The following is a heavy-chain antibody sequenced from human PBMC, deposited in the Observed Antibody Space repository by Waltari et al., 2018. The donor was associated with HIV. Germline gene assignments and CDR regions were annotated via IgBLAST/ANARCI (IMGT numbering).Heavy chain of an antibody. J-gene: IGHJ6*02. D-gene: IGHD1-7*01. Sequence: QVQLVQSGAEVKKPGASVKVSCKASGYTFTGYYTHWVRQAPGQGLEWRGWTNPNIGGTNFAQSFQVRVPMPRDTSISTAYMELSRLRSDDTAVYYCARDRARTTDCYYYVMDVWGQGTTVTVSS. CDR3: ARDRARTTDCYYYVMDV. CDR2: TNPNIGGT. V-gene: IGHV1-2*02. CDR1: GYTFTGYY.